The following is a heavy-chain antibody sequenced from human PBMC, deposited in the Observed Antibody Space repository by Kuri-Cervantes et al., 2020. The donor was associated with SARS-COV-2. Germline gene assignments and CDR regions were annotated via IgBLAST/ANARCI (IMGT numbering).Heavy chain of an antibody. J-gene: IGHJ4*02. CDR1: GGTFSSYA. CDR2: INPNSGGT. CDR3: ARAAEGRYYFDY. Sequence: GGSLRLSCKASGGTFSSYAISWVRQAPGQGLEWMGWINPNSGGTNYAQKFQGRVTMTRDTSISTAYMELSRLRSDDTAVYYCARAAEGRYYFDYWGQGTLVTVSS. V-gene: IGHV1-2*02.